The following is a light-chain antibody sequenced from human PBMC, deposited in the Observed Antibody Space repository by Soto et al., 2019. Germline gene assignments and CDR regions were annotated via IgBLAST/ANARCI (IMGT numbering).Light chain of an antibody. CDR2: DVS. CDR1: SSDVGGYNY. Sequence: QSALTQPASVSGSPGQSITISCTGTSSDVGGYNYVSWYQQHPGKAPKLMIYDVSNRPSGVSNRFSGSKSGNTASLIISGLQAEDEADYYCSSYTSSSTLGHVVFGGGTKLTVL. J-gene: IGLJ2*01. CDR3: SSYTSSSTLGHVV. V-gene: IGLV2-14*01.